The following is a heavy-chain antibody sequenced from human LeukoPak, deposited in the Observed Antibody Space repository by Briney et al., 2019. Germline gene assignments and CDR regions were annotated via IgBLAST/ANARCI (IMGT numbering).Heavy chain of an antibody. CDR3: ARQARDYVWGSYRYTPYFDY. Sequence: GESLKISCKGSGYSFTSYWIGWVRQMPGKGLEWMGIIYPGDSDTRYSPSFQGQVTISADKSISTAYLRWSSLKASDTAMYYCARQARDYVWGSYRYTPYFDYWGQGTLVTVSS. CDR2: IYPGDSDT. D-gene: IGHD3-16*02. V-gene: IGHV5-51*01. J-gene: IGHJ4*02. CDR1: GYSFTSYW.